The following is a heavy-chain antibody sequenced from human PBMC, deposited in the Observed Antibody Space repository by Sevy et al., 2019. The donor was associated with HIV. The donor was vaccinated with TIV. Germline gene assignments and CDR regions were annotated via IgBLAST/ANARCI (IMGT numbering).Heavy chain of an antibody. CDR2: ISGSGGST. D-gene: IGHD2-2*01. Sequence: GGSLRLSCAASGFTFSSYAMSWLRQAPGKGLEWVSSISGSGGSTYYADSVKGRFTISRDNSKNTLYLQMNSLRAEDTAVYYCAKDGGYCSSTSCRSKGTYYFDYWGQRTLVTVSS. J-gene: IGHJ4*02. CDR1: GFTFSSYA. V-gene: IGHV3-23*01. CDR3: AKDGGYCSSTSCRSKGTYYFDY.